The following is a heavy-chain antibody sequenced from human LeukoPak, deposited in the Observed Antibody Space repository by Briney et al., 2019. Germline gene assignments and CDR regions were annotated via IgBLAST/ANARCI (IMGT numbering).Heavy chain of an antibody. J-gene: IGHJ4*02. CDR3: ANNWNLDY. Sequence: GGSLRLSCAASGFNFSSYAMSWVRQAPGKGLEWVSVINNSGGSTYYADSVKGRFTISRDNSKNTLYLQMNSLRAEDTAVYYCANNWNLDYWGQGTLVTVSS. D-gene: IGHD1-20*01. CDR2: INNSGGST. V-gene: IGHV3-23*01. CDR1: GFNFSSYA.